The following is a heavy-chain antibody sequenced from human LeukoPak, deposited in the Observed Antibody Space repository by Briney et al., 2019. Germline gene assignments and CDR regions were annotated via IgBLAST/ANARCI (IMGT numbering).Heavy chain of an antibody. D-gene: IGHD4-17*01. J-gene: IGHJ5*02. CDR1: GGSISSGDYY. V-gene: IGHV4-30-4*01. CDR2: IYYSGST. Sequence: SEALSPTCTVSGGSISSGDYYWSWIRQPPGKGLEWIGYIYYSGSTYYNPSLKSRVTISVDTSKNQFSLKLSSVTAADTAVYYCASMTTVTHNWFDPWGQGTLVTVSS. CDR3: ASMTTVTHNWFDP.